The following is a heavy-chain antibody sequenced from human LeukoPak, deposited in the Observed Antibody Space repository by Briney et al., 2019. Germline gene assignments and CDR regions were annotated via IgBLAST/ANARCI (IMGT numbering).Heavy chain of an antibody. CDR1: GFTFDDYA. CDR2: ISWNSNSI. D-gene: IGHD6-6*01. V-gene: IGHV3-9*01. Sequence: PGGSLRLSCAASGFTFDDYAMHWVRQAPGKGLEWVSGISWNSNSIDYADSVKGRFTISRDNAKNSLYQQMNSLRAEDTALYYCAKDRYSSSSGAFDIWGQGTMVTVSS. CDR3: AKDRYSSSSGAFDI. J-gene: IGHJ3*02.